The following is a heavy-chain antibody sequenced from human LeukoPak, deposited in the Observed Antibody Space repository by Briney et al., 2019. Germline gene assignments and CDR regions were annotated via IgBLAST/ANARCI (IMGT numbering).Heavy chain of an antibody. J-gene: IGHJ5*02. CDR1: GGSISSETYY. CDR2: IYSSGST. Sequence: SETLCLTCTVSGGSISSETYYWTWVRQPAGKGLEWIGRIYSSGSTSYNPSLKSRVTISVDTSKNQFSLELNSVTASDTAVYYCARGGRGFDPWGQGTLVTVSS. CDR3: ARGGRGFDP. V-gene: IGHV4-61*02.